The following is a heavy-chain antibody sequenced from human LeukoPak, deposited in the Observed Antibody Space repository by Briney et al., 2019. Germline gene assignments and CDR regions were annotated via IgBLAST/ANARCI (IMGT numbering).Heavy chain of an antibody. Sequence: PSQTLSLTCTVSVASVTDYYWSWIRQSPGKGLEWISYIHHSGNSDYNPSLRSRVTTSLDTSKNQFSLNLISVTAADTAVYYCTRGHWGLQSWSQGTLVTVSS. CDR3: TRGHWGLQS. J-gene: IGHJ5*02. CDR1: VASVTDYY. V-gene: IGHV4-59*02. CDR2: IHHSGNS. D-gene: IGHD7-27*01.